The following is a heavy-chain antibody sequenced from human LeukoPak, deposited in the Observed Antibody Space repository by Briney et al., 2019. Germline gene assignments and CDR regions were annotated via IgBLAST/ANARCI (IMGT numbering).Heavy chain of an antibody. CDR1: GFTFSSYA. V-gene: IGHV3-23*01. CDR2: ISGSGGRI. CDR3: ARGQFSFDYYYGMDV. J-gene: IGHJ6*02. Sequence: PGGSLRLSCAASGFTFSSYAMSWVRQAPGKGLEWVSDISGSGGRIYCADSVKGRFTISRDNSKNTLYLQMNSLRAEDTAVYYCARGQFSFDYYYGMDVWGQGTTVTVSS.